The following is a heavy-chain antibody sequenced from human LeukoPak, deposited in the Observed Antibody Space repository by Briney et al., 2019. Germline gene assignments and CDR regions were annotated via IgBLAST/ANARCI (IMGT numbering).Heavy chain of an antibody. J-gene: IGHJ4*02. D-gene: IGHD2-15*01. CDR1: GLTFSRHG. CDR2: IWSGGSDT. Sequence: PGGSLRLSCAASGLTFSRHGMHWVRQAPGKGLEWVALIWSGGSDTFYTDSVKGRFSISRDDSKNTLYLQMNSLRAEDTGVYYRARDRGYCSGGNCYSNYLDYWGQGTLVTVSS. CDR3: ARDRGYCSGGNCYSNYLDY. V-gene: IGHV3-33*01.